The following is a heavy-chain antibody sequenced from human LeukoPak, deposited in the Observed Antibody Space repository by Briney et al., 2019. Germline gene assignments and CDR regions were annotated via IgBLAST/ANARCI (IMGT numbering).Heavy chain of an antibody. J-gene: IGHJ4*02. CDR3: VKDSSSGSYFDY. D-gene: IGHD3-10*01. CDR1: GFTFSRYA. V-gene: IGHV3-64D*06. Sequence: GGSLRLACSASGFTFSRYAMHWVHQAPGKGLEYVSAISSNGGSTYYADSVKGRFTISRDNSRNTLHLQMSSLRVEDTAVYYCVKDSSSGSYFDYWGQGTLVTVSS. CDR2: ISSNGGST.